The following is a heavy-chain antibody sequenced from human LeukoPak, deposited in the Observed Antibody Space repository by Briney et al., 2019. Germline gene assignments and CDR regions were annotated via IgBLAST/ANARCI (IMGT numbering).Heavy chain of an antibody. J-gene: IGHJ4*02. CDR3: ARVPSGGYSSGWYDY. V-gene: IGHV1-69*04. Sequence: SVKVSCKASGGTFSSYAISWVRQAPGQGLEWMGRIIPILGIANYAQKFQGRVTITADKSTSTAYMELSSLRSEDTAVYYRARVPSGGYSSGWYDYWGQGTLVTVSS. CDR2: IIPILGIA. CDR1: GGTFSSYA. D-gene: IGHD6-19*01.